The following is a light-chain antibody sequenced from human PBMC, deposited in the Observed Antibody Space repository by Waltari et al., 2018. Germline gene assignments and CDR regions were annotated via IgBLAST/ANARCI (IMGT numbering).Light chain of an antibody. CDR2: EVT. J-gene: IGLJ3*02. CDR3: SAYAGTPWV. V-gene: IGLV2-23*02. Sequence: QSALTQPASVSGSPGQSITISCTGTSSDVGSYNLVSWHQQHPGKAPRLIIYEVTKRPSGISGRFSGAKSGNTASLTISGLQAEDEADYCCSAYAGTPWVLGGGTKLTVL. CDR1: SSDVGSYNL.